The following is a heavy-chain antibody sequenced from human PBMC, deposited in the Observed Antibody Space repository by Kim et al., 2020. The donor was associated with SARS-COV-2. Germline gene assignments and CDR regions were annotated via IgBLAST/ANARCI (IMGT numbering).Heavy chain of an antibody. V-gene: IGHV4-39*01. J-gene: IGHJ4*02. Sequence: YHNPSLKGRVTQTVDTSKNQFSQKQSSVTAADPAVFYCTRHLSGSSWFDYWGQGTLVTVSS. CDR3: TRHLSGSSWFDY. D-gene: IGHD6-13*01.